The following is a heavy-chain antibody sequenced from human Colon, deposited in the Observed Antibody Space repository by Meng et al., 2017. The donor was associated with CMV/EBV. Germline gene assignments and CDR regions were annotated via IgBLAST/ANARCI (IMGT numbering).Heavy chain of an antibody. Sequence: QVPVPESGPGLVNPSESLSLPCTVSGGSISGHYWTWIRRPAGEGLQWLGRIYSNGRIDENYSLRSRVTISVDTSKNQLSLRLTSVTAADTAVYYCGRAGARGVPIDVWGRGTLVTVSS. D-gene: IGHD3-10*01. V-gene: IGHV4-4*07. J-gene: IGHJ1*01. CDR1: GGSISGHY. CDR3: GRAGARGVPIDV. CDR2: IYSNGRI.